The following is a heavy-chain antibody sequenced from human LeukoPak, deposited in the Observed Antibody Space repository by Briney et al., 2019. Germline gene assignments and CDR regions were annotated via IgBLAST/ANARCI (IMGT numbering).Heavy chain of an antibody. CDR1: GFTFSSYA. J-gene: IGHJ4*02. Sequence: PGGSLRLSCAASGFTFSSYAMSWVRQAPGKGLEWVPAISGSGGSTYYADSVKGRFTISRDNSKNTLYLQMNSLRAEDTAVYYCAKDKEYSLLFDYWGQGTLVTVSS. D-gene: IGHD4-11*01. V-gene: IGHV3-23*01. CDR3: AKDKEYSLLFDY. CDR2: ISGSGGST.